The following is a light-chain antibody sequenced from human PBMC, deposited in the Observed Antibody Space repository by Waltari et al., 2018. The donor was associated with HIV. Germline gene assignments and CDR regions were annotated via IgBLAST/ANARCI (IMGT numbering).Light chain of an antibody. CDR1: SIGSKN. CDR2: SDR. CDR3: QVWDRNTAV. V-gene: IGLV3-9*01. Sequence: SYELTQALSVSVALGQTARITCGGNSIGSKNVHWYQQKPGQAPALVIFSDRNRPSGIPERFSGSNSGNTATRTVSRAQAGDEADYYCQVWDRNTAVFGGGTKLTVL. J-gene: IGLJ3*02.